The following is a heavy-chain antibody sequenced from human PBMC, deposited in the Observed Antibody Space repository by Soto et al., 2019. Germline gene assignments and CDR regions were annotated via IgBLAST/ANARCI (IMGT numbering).Heavy chain of an antibody. Sequence: GASLKVSCKVSGYTLTELSMHWVRQAPGKGLGWMGGFDPEDGETIYAQKFQGRVTMTEDTSTDTAYMELSSLRSEDTAVYYCATVISPHLPQWSGPILNWFDPWGQGTLVTVSS. J-gene: IGHJ5*02. V-gene: IGHV1-24*01. CDR3: ATVISPHLPQWSGPILNWFDP. CDR2: FDPEDGET. CDR1: GYTLTELS. D-gene: IGHD2-15*01.